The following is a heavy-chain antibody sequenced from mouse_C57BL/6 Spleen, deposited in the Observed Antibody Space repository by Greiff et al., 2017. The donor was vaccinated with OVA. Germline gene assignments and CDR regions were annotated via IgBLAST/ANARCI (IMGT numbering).Heavy chain of an antibody. Sequence: EVKLVESGPGLVKPSQTVFLTCTVTGISITTGNYRWSWIRQFPGNKLEWIGYIYYSGTITYNPSLTSRTTITRDTPKNQFFLEMNSLTAEDTATYYCAREGGYYSYWYFDVWGTGTTVTVSS. D-gene: IGHD2-3*01. V-gene: IGHV3-5*01. CDR2: IYYSGTI. J-gene: IGHJ1*03. CDR1: GISITTGNYR. CDR3: AREGGYYSYWYFDV.